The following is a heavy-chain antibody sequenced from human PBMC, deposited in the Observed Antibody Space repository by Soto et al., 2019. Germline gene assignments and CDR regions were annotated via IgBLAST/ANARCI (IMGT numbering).Heavy chain of an antibody. CDR2: ISAYNGNT. V-gene: IGHV1-18*01. CDR1: GYTFTSYG. D-gene: IGHD6-13*01. Sequence: ASVKVSCKASGYTFTSYGISWVRQAPGQGLEWMGWISAYNGNTNYAQKLQGRVTMTTDTSTSTAYMELRSLRSDDTAVYYCARFGSSRSWYGGYYMDVRGKGTTVTVSS. CDR3: ARFGSSRSWYGGYYMDV. J-gene: IGHJ6*03.